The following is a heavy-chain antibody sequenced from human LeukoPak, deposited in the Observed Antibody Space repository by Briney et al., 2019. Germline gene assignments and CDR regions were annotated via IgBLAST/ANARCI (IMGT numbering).Heavy chain of an antibody. CDR1: GHTFTGYY. D-gene: IGHD3-10*01. CDR3: ARDLFGRGSGSYYGY. J-gene: IGHJ4*02. Sequence: VASVKVSCKASGHTFTGYYMHWVRQAPGQGLEWMGWISAYNGNTNYAQKLQGRVTMTTDTSTSTAYMELRSLRSDDAAVYYCARDLFGRGSGSYYGYWGQGTLVTVSS. CDR2: ISAYNGNT. V-gene: IGHV1-18*04.